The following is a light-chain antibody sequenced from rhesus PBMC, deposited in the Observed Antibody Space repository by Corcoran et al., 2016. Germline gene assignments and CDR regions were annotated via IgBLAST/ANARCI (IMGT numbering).Light chain of an antibody. CDR2: SAS. V-gene: IGKV1-94*01. Sequence: DIQMSQSPSSLSASVGDRVTVSCRASQDVYKDLNWFQQKPGKAPTLLIFSASRLRTGVSSRFSAGGSGTDFTLTSSSLQPEDVATYYCQQDSSPPFTFGPGTKLDIK. J-gene: IGKJ3*01. CDR3: QQDSSPPFT. CDR1: QDVYKD.